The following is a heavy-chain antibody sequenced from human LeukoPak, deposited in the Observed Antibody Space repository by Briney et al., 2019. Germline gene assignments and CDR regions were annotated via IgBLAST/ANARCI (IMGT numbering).Heavy chain of an antibody. J-gene: IGHJ5*02. D-gene: IGHD3-22*01. V-gene: IGHV4-31*03. CDR1: GGSISSGGYY. CDR2: IYYSGST. Sequence: SETLSLTCTVSGGSISSGGYYWSWIRQHPGKGLEWIGYIYYSGSTYYNPSLKSRVTISVDTSKYQFSLKLSSVTAADTAVYYCARDDSSGYYSPWGQGTLVTVSS. CDR3: ARDDSSGYYSP.